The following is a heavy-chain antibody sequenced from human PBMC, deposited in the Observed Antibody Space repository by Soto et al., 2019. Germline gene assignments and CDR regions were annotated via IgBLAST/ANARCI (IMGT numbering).Heavy chain of an antibody. CDR2: IIPLHNTS. Sequence: SVKVSCKVSGGAFTNYSLNWVRHAPGQGLEWLGGIIPLHNTSNYSLKLLGRGSVTADISSNTVYMHLSGLASDDTATYYCAIWSNWNPLYYRGMDVWGQGTTVTVSS. CDR3: AIWSNWNPLYYRGMDV. V-gene: IGHV1-69*08. CDR1: GGAFTNYS. J-gene: IGHJ6*02. D-gene: IGHD1-20*01.